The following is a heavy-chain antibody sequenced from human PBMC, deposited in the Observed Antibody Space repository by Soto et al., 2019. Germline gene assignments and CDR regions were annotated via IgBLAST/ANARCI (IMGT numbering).Heavy chain of an antibody. CDR3: AKGGDYGSGLFDP. D-gene: IGHD3-10*01. Sequence: EVQLLESGGGLVQPGGSLRLSCAASGFPFSRYAMSWVRQAPGKGLEWVSAISGSGGSTYYADSVKGRFTISRDNSKNTLYLQMNSLRAEDTAVYYCAKGGDYGSGLFDPWGQGTLVTVSS. CDR1: GFPFSRYA. J-gene: IGHJ5*02. V-gene: IGHV3-23*01. CDR2: ISGSGGST.